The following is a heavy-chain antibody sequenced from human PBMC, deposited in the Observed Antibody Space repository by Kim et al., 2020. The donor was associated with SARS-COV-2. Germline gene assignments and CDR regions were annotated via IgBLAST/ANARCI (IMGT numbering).Heavy chain of an antibody. D-gene: IGHD3-22*01. Sequence: SVKVSCKASGGTFSSYAISWVRQAPGQGLEWMGGIIPIFGTANYAQKFQGRVTITADESTSTAYMELSSLRSEDTAVYYCARDRDNYYDSTGYPEDAFDIWGQGTMVTVSS. CDR1: GGTFSSYA. CDR2: IIPIFGTA. CDR3: ARDRDNYYDSTGYPEDAFDI. J-gene: IGHJ3*02. V-gene: IGHV1-69*13.